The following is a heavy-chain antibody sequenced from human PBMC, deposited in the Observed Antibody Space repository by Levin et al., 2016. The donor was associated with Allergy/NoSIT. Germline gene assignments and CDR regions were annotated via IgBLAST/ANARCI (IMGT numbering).Heavy chain of an antibody. CDR1: GFTLRGFW. V-gene: IGHV3-7*04. Sequence: GESLKISCAVSGFTLRGFWMSWVRQGPGKGLEWVANIKFDGSQKYYVNSVKGRFSIFTDNAKNSLYLQMNSLRVEDTAVYYCTRTNAFDVWGQGTMVTVST. J-gene: IGHJ3*01. CDR2: IKFDGSQK. CDR3: TRTNAFDV.